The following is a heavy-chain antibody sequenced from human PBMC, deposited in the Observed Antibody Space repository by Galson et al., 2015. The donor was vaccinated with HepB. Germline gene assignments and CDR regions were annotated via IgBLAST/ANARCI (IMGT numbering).Heavy chain of an antibody. V-gene: IGHV5-10-1*01. CDR3: ARRGLCSSNSCYATNDYYYGMDV. D-gene: IGHD2-2*01. Sequence: QSGAEVKKPGESLRISCKGSGYRFTSYWISWVRQMPGKGLEWMGRIDPSDSYTNYSPSFEGHVTISADKSISTAYLQWSSLKASDTAMYYCARRGLCSSNSCYATNDYYYGMDVWGQGTTVTVSS. CDR2: IDPSDSYT. CDR1: GYRFTSYW. J-gene: IGHJ6*02.